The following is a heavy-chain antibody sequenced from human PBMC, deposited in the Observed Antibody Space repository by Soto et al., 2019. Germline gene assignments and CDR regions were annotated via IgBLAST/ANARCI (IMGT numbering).Heavy chain of an antibody. Sequence: PGGSLRLTCAASGFTFDDNVMHWGRKAPGKGLEWVSGISWNSNSSDYAASVKGRFTISRDTAKNSLYLQMDSLRDEDTALYYCATGLSSSTYYIDSWGLGTLVTVSS. CDR3: ATGLSSSTYYIDS. V-gene: IGHV3-9*01. D-gene: IGHD2-2*01. CDR2: ISWNSNSS. CDR1: GFTFDDNV. J-gene: IGHJ4*02.